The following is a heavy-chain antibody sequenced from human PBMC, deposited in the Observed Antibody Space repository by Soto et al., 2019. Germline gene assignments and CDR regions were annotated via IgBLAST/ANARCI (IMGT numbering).Heavy chain of an antibody. CDR2: ISSSGGST. V-gene: IGHV3-23*01. D-gene: IGHD3-10*01. CDR3: AKGPLWNWFDP. J-gene: IGHJ5*02. CDR1: GFTFSSYA. Sequence: GGSLRLSCAASGFTFSSYAMNWVRQAPGKGLEWVSAISSSGGSTYYADSVKGRFTISRDNSKNTLYLQMNSLRAEDTAVYYCAKGPLWNWFDPWGQGTLVTVSS.